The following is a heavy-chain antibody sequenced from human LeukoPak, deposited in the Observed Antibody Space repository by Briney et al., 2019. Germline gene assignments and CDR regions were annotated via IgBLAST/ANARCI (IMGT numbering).Heavy chain of an antibody. Sequence: SETLSLTCAVYGGSFSGYYWSWIRQPPGKGLEWIGEINHSGSTNYNPSLKSRVTISVDTSKNQFSLKLSSVTAADTAVYYCASRRITGTTRSYYFDYWGQGTLVTVSS. J-gene: IGHJ4*02. V-gene: IGHV4-34*01. CDR3: ASRRITGTTRSYYFDY. D-gene: IGHD1-7*01. CDR2: INHSGST. CDR1: GGSFSGYY.